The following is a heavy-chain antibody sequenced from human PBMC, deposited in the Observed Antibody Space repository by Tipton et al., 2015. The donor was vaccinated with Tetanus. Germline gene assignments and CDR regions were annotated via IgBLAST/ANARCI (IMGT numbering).Heavy chain of an antibody. J-gene: IGHJ6*02. CDR3: ARMQRYGMDV. V-gene: IGHV4-39*07. CDR2: VSYSGTT. Sequence: TLSLTCTVSGGSISSSPYYWDWIRQPPGKGLEWIGSVSYSGTTNYNPSLKSRVTISVDTSKNQFSLKLSSVTAADTAVYYCARMQRYGMDVWGHGTTVTVSS. D-gene: IGHD6-25*01. CDR1: GGSISSSPYY.